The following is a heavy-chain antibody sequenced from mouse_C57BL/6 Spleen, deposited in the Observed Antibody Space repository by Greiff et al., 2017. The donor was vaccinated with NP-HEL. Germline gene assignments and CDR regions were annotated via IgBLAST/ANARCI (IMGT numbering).Heavy chain of an antibody. J-gene: IGHJ3*01. CDR1: GYTFTSYG. Sequence: VQVVESGAELARPGASVKLSCKASGYTFTSYGISWVKQRTGQGLEWIGEIYPRSGNTYYNEKFKGKATLTADKSSSTAYMELRSLTSEDSAVYFCANWDVGFAYWGQGTLVTVSA. V-gene: IGHV1-81*01. CDR3: ANWDVGFAY. CDR2: IYPRSGNT. D-gene: IGHD4-1*01.